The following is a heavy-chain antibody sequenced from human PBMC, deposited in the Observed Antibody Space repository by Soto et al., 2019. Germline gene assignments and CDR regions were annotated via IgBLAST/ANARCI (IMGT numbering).Heavy chain of an antibody. CDR3: ARANEDDSSGYYVDY. D-gene: IGHD3-22*01. Sequence: SMSLTCTLSGGSISSGGYYWSWIRQHPGKALEWIGYIYYSGSTYYNLSLKSRVTISVDTSKNQFSLKLSSVTAADTAVYYCARANEDDSSGYYVDYWGQGTLVPVSS. CDR2: IYYSGST. V-gene: IGHV4-31*03. J-gene: IGHJ4*02. CDR1: GGSISSGGYY.